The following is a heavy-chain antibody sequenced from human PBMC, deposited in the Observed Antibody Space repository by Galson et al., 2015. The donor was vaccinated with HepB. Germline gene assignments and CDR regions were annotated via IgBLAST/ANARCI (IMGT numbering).Heavy chain of an antibody. CDR2: TYYRSKWYT. Sequence: CAISGDRVSSNSVAWNKIRQSPSRGLEWLGRTYYRSKWYTEYAVSVKGRITVNPDTSKNEFSLQLDSMTPEDTAVSYCSRGPAAFDFWGQGTLVTVSS. CDR1: GDRVSSNSVA. J-gene: IGHJ4*02. V-gene: IGHV6-1*01. CDR3: SRGPAAFDF.